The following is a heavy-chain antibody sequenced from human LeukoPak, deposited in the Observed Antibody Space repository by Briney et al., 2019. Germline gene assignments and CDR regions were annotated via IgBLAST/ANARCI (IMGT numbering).Heavy chain of an antibody. CDR1: GFTFSNYS. D-gene: IGHD1-26*01. V-gene: IGHV3-21*01. Sequence: PGGSLRLSCAASGFTFSNYSMNWVRQAPGKGLEWVSSISSLSSYIYYADSLKGRFTISRDNAKNSLYLQMNSLRAEDTAVYYCARVGALGGHDFWGQGSLVTVSS. CDR2: ISSLSSYI. CDR3: ARVGALGGHDF. J-gene: IGHJ4*02.